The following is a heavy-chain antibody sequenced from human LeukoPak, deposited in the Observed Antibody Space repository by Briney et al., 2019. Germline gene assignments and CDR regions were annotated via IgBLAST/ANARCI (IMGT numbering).Heavy chain of an antibody. V-gene: IGHV1-8*02. Sequence: ASVKVSCKSSGYTFTDYDINWVRQATGQGLEWMGWMNPDSGNTGYAQKFQGRVTMTRNTSINTAYMELNSLRSDDTAVYYCARVPRTGTTFDYWGQGTLVTVSS. CDR3: ARVPRTGTTFDY. J-gene: IGHJ4*02. D-gene: IGHD1-7*01. CDR1: GYTFTDYD. CDR2: MNPDSGNT.